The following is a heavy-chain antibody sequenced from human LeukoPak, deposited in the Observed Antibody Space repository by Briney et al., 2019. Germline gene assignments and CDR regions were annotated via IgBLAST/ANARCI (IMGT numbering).Heavy chain of an antibody. CDR2: INPNSGGA. J-gene: IGHJ4*02. CDR3: TREDY. CDR1: GYTFTGYY. D-gene: IGHD3-10*01. V-gene: IGHV1-2*06. Sequence: ASVKVSCKASGYTFTGYYMHWVRQAPGQGLEWMGRINPNSGGAVYAQKFQGRVTVTRDTSISTVYMELNSLKSDDTAVYYCTREDYWGQGTLVIVSS.